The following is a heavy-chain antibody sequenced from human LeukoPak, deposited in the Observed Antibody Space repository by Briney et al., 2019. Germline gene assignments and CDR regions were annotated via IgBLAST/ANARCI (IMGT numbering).Heavy chain of an antibody. D-gene: IGHD6-19*01. CDR3: AKASVAGTFYYYYMDV. V-gene: IGHV3-43D*03. J-gene: IGHJ6*03. CDR2: ISWDGGST. CDR1: GFTFDDYA. Sequence: GGSLRLSCAASGFTFDDYAMHWVRHAPGKGLEWVSLISWDGGSTYYADSVKGRFTISRGNSKNSLYLQMNSLRAEDTALYYCAKASVAGTFYYYYMDVWGKGTTVTVSS.